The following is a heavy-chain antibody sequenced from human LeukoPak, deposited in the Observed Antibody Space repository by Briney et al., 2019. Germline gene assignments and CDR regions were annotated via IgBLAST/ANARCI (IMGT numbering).Heavy chain of an antibody. Sequence: GASVKVSCKASGYTFTGYYMHWVRQAPGQGLEWMGWINPNSGGTNYAQKFRGRVTMTKDTSINAAYMELNKLTSDDTAVYYCGRGNKSFDPWGQGTLVTVSS. CDR2: INPNSGGT. J-gene: IGHJ5*02. V-gene: IGHV1-2*02. CDR3: GRGNKSFDP. CDR1: GYTFTGYY.